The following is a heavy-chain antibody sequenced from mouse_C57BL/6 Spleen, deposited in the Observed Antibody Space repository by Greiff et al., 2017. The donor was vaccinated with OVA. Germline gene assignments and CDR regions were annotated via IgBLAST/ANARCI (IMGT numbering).Heavy chain of an antibody. D-gene: IGHD4-1*01. CDR3: ARNWYYFDD. CDR1: GYTFTDHT. Sequence: QVQLQQSDAELVKPGASVKISCKVSGYTFTDHTIHWMKQRPEQGLEWIGYIYPRGGSTKYDEKFKGKATLTADNSSSPAYMQLNRLKSEEAEVYFWARNWYYFDDWGQGTTHTVSS. CDR2: IYPRGGST. J-gene: IGHJ2*01. V-gene: IGHV1-78*01.